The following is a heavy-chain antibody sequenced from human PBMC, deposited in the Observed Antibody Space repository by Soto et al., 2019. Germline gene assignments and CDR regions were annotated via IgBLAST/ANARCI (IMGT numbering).Heavy chain of an antibody. CDR3: ARDSYSSSWYFHNWFDP. Sequence: SSETLSHTCTFSGASSTSGDFYLSWIRKPPGKGLEWIGYIYYSGSTYYNPSLKSRVTISVDTSKNQFSLKLSSVTAADTAVYYCARDSYSSSWYFHNWFDPWGQGTLVTVSS. D-gene: IGHD6-13*01. CDR1: GASSTSGDFY. J-gene: IGHJ5*02. CDR2: IYYSGST. V-gene: IGHV4-30-4*01.